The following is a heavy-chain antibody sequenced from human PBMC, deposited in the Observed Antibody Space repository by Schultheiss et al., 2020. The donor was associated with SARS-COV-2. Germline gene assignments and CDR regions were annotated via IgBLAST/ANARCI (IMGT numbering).Heavy chain of an antibody. J-gene: IGHJ3*02. V-gene: IGHV4-30-2*01. CDR3: ARERVATTNDAFDI. CDR2: IYHSGSI. CDR1: GGSISRGGNS. Sequence: LRLSCVVSGGSISRGGNSWSWIRQPPGKGLEWMGYIYHSGSIYYNPSLKSRVTMSVDTSKNQFSLKLSSVTAADTAVYYCARERVATTNDAFDIWGQGTMVTVSS. D-gene: IGHD5-24*01.